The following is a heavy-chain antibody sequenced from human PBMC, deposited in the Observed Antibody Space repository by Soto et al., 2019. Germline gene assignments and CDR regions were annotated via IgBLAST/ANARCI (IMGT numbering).Heavy chain of an antibody. V-gene: IGHV1-69*13. CDR3: ARAERGNTLRRYH. Sequence: SSVKVSCKASGGSFSSYAISWVRQAPGQGLEWMGGIIPVFGTANYAQKFQGRVTITADESTSTVYMELSSLRSEDTAVYYCARAERGNTLRRYHWGQGTLVTVSS. D-gene: IGHD1-1*01. CDR2: IIPVFGTA. CDR1: GGSFSSYA. J-gene: IGHJ5*02.